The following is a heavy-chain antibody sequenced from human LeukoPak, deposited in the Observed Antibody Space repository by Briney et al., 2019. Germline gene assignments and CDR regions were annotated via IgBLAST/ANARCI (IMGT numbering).Heavy chain of an antibody. D-gene: IGHD3-22*01. CDR2: ISSSSSYI. CDR3: ARTLNYYDSSGLGMDV. CDR1: GFTFSSYS. V-gene: IGHV3-21*01. Sequence: NPGGPLRLSCAASGFTFSSYSMNWVRQAPGKGLEWVSSISSSSSYIYYADSVKGRFTISRDNAKNSLYLQMNSLRAEDTAVYYCARTLNYYDSSGLGMDVWGQGTTVTVSS. J-gene: IGHJ6*02.